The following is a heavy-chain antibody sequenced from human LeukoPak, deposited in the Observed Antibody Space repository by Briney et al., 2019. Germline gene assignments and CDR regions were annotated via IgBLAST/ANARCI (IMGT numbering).Heavy chain of an antibody. J-gene: IGHJ5*02. CDR3: ARVYCTNGVCTGYQYNWFDP. V-gene: IGHV5-51*01. CDR1: GYSFTSYW. D-gene: IGHD2-8*01. Sequence: GESLKISCQGSGYSFTSYWIGWVRPMPGKGLEWMGIIYPGDSDTRYSPSFQGQVTISADKSISTAYLQWSSLKASDTAMYYCARVYCTNGVCTGYQYNWFDPWGQGTLVTVSS. CDR2: IYPGDSDT.